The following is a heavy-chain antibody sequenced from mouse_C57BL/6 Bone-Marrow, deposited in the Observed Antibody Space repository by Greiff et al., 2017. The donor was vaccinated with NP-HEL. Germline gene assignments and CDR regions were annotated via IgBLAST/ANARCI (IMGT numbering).Heavy chain of an antibody. CDR3: ARPPYYGSSYSVAY. D-gene: IGHD1-1*01. Sequence: EVQGLESGGGLVQPGGSLKLSCAASGFTFSDYYMYWVRQTPEKRLEWVAYISNGGGSTYYPDTVKGRFTISRDNAKNTLYLQMSRLKSEDTAMYYCARPPYYGSSYSVAYWGQGTLVTVSA. J-gene: IGHJ3*01. CDR1: GFTFSDYY. V-gene: IGHV5-12*01. CDR2: ISNGGGST.